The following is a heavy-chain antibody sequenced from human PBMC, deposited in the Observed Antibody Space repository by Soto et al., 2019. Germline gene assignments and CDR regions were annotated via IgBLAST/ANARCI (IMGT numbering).Heavy chain of an antibody. Sequence: ASVKVSCKASGGTFSSYAISWVRQAPGQGLEWMGGIIPIFGTANYAQKFQGRVTITADESTSTAYMELSSLRSEDTAVYYCAREDVVVVPAATKGGDYYYYYGMDVWGQGTTVTVSS. V-gene: IGHV1-69*13. CDR3: AREDVVVVPAATKGGDYYYYYGMDV. CDR2: IIPIFGTA. D-gene: IGHD2-2*01. J-gene: IGHJ6*02. CDR1: GGTFSSYA.